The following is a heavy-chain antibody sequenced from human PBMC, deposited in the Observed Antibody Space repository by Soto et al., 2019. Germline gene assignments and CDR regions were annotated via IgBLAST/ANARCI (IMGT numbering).Heavy chain of an antibody. CDR1: GGSISSYY. Sequence: WETLSLTCTVSGGSISSYYWSWIRQPPGKGLEWIGYIYYSGSTNYNPSLQSRVTMSLDTSKNQFSLRLTSVTAADTAVYYCARGQRFSDWFDPWGQGTLVTVSS. V-gene: IGHV4-59*12. CDR3: ARGQRFSDWFDP. CDR2: IYYSGST. J-gene: IGHJ5*02. D-gene: IGHD3-3*01.